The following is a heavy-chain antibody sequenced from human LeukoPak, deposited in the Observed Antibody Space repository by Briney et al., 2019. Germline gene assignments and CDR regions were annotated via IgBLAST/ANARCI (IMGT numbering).Heavy chain of an antibody. V-gene: IGHV4-59*08. CDR2: IYYNAST. J-gene: IGHJ6*02. D-gene: IGHD5-24*01. CDR3: ARHPRDGYNSPYFYYSVAV. CDR1: GGSISRYY. Sequence: PSETLSLTCSVSGGSISRYYWSWIRQPPGKGLERIGDIYYNASTNYNPSLKSRVTISVDTSKNQFSLKLSSVTAADTAVYYCARHPRDGYNSPYFYYSVAVWGHGTTVTVSS.